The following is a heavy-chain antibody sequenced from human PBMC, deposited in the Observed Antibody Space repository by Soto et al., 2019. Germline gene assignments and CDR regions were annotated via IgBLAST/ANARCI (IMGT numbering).Heavy chain of an antibody. J-gene: IGHJ4*02. CDR1: GGTFSSYA. Sequence: QVQLVQSGAEVKKPGSSVKVSCKASGGTFSSYAISWVRQAPGQGLEWMGGIIPIFGTANYAQKFQGRVTITADESTSTAYMELSSLRSEDTAVYYCAREIVVFAHLTSPRFDYWGQGTLVTVSS. CDR2: IIPIFGTA. V-gene: IGHV1-69*01. D-gene: IGHD3-22*01. CDR3: AREIVVFAHLTSPRFDY.